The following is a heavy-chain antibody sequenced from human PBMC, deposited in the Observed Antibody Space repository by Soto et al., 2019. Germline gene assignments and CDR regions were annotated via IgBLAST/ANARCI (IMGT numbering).Heavy chain of an antibody. D-gene: IGHD3-10*01. CDR1: GGSISSGDYY. V-gene: IGHV4-30-4*01. CDR3: ARAPRGNYGYPSYFDY. Sequence: SETLSLTCTVSGGSISSGDYYWSWIRQPPGKGLEWIGYMYYSGSTYYNPSLKSRVTISVDTSKNQFSLKLSSVTAADTAVYYCARAPRGNYGYPSYFDYWGQGTLVTVSS. CDR2: MYYSGST. J-gene: IGHJ4*02.